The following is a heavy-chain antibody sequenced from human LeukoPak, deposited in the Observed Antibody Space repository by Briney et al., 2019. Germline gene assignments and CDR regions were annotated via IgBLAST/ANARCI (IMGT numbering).Heavy chain of an antibody. V-gene: IGHV1-2*02. CDR3: ARLGGAQGYYYRSGSNHYFDH. J-gene: IGHJ4*02. CDR1: GFTFFGHY. D-gene: IGHD3-10*01. Sequence: GASVKVSCKTSGFTFFGHYMHWVRQAPGQGLEWMGWINPDSGGTDYPQKFRGRATMTRDTSSNTLYMELSSLRSDDTAVYYCARLGGAQGYYYRSGSNHYFDHWGQGTLVTVSS. CDR2: INPDSGGT.